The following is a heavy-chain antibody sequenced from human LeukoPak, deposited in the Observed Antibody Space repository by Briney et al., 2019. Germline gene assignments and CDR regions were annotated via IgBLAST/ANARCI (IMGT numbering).Heavy chain of an antibody. Sequence: SEALFLTCTVSGGSMKTHHWNWIRQPPGKGLEWIGYLFDSGRTKENLSLKSRVTLSADTSKNQLSLRLSSVTAAGTAVYYCTTIKRGNIFGYFDFWGQGILVTVSS. J-gene: IGHJ4*02. D-gene: IGHD5-18*01. CDR3: TTIKRGNIFGYFDF. V-gene: IGHV4-59*11. CDR1: GGSMKTHH. CDR2: LFDSGRT.